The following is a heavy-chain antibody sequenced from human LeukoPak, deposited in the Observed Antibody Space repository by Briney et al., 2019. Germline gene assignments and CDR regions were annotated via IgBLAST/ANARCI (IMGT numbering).Heavy chain of an antibody. J-gene: IGHJ6*02. CDR3: ARDGVNYYDSSGPFYGMDV. CDR1: GFTFSTYT. V-gene: IGHV3-48*01. Sequence: GGSLRLSCAASGFTFSTYTMNWVRQPPGKGLEWVANIGTNSSTIYYADSVKGRFSISRDNAKNSLYLQMNSLRADDTAVYYCARDGVNYYDSSGPFYGMDVWGQGTTVTVSS. CDR2: IGTNSSTI. D-gene: IGHD3-22*01.